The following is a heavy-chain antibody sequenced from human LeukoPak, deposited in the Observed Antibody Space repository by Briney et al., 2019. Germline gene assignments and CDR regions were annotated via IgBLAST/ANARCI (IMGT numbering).Heavy chain of an antibody. CDR3: ARDSGWGLWFGVDAFDI. CDR2: IIPIFGTA. J-gene: IGHJ3*02. Sequence: ASVKVSCKASGGTFSSYAISWVRQAPGQGLEWMGGIIPIFGTANYAQKFQGRVTITADKSTSTAYMELSSLRSEDTAVYYCARDSGWGLWFGVDAFDIWGQGTMVTVSS. CDR1: GGTFSSYA. V-gene: IGHV1-69*06. D-gene: IGHD3-10*01.